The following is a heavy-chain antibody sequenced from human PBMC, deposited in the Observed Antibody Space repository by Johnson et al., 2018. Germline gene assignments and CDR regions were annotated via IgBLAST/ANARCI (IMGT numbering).Heavy chain of an antibody. J-gene: IGHJ3*02. CDR3: AKDRVSGGGFAFAI. V-gene: IGHV3-30*18. CDR2: IAYDGSRK. D-gene: IGHD2-15*01. Sequence: QVQLVESGGGVVQPGRSLRLSCAASGFTFSSYGMHWVRQAPGKGLEWVAVIAYDGSRKYHADSVKGRFTISRDNSKNTLYLQMNSLRAEDTAVYYCAKDRVSGGGFAFAIWGQVTMVTVSS. CDR1: GFTFSSYG.